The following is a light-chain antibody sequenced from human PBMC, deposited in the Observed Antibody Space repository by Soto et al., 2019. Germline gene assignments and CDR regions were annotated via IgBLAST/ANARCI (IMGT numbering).Light chain of an antibody. Sequence: EIVMTQSPATLSVSPGQRATLSCRASQNVNSNLAWYQQKPGQAPRLLIYRASTRATDIPARFSGSGSGTDFTLTISSLQSEDLAVYYCQQYNNWPPGPFGQGTKVDIK. CDR1: QNVNSN. CDR2: RAS. V-gene: IGKV3-15*01. CDR3: QQYNNWPPGP. J-gene: IGKJ1*01.